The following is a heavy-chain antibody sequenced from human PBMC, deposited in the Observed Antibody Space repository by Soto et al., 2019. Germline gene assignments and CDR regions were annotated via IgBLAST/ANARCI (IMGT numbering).Heavy chain of an antibody. J-gene: IGHJ5*02. V-gene: IGHV1-2*02. D-gene: IGHD3-10*01. Sequence: QVQLVQSGAEVKKPGASVKVSCKASGYSFTDYYIHWVRQAPAQGLEWMGWISPHSGGTKYAQAFQDRVTMTRDTSISTVYLDLSRLRSDDTAVYYCAPSPGGLRLDPWGQGTLVTVSS. CDR1: GYSFTDYY. CDR3: APSPGGLRLDP. CDR2: ISPHSGGT.